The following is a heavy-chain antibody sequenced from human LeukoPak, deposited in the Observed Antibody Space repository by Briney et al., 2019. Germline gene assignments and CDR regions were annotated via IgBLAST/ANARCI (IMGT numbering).Heavy chain of an antibody. Sequence: SVKVSCKASGGTFSSYASSWVRQAPGQVLEWMGGLIPIFGTANYAQKFQGRVTITADESTSTAYMELSSLRSEDTAVYYCARERAAGPYYYYGMDVWGQGTTVTVSS. V-gene: IGHV1-69*01. J-gene: IGHJ6*02. CDR3: ARERAAGPYYYYGMDV. CDR2: LIPIFGTA. D-gene: IGHD6-13*01. CDR1: GGTFSSYA.